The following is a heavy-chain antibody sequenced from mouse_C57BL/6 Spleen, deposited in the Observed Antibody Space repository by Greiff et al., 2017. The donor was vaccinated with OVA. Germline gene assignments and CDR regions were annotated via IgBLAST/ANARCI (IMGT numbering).Heavy chain of an antibody. D-gene: IGHD2-3*01. CDR1: GYTFTSYW. V-gene: IGHV1-69*01. J-gene: IGHJ3*01. CDR3: ARWLLRGGFAY. CDR2: IDPSDSYT. Sequence: VQLQQPGAELVMPGASVKLSCKASGYTFTSYWMHWVKQRPGQGLEWIGEIDPSDSYTNYNQKFKGKSTLTVDKSSSTAYMQLSSLTSEDSAVYYCARWLLRGGFAYWGQGTLVTVSA.